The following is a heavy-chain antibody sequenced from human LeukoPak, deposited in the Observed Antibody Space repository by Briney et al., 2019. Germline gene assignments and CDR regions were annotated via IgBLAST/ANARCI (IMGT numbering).Heavy chain of an antibody. CDR3: ATSFSIATTSNY. J-gene: IGHJ4*02. D-gene: IGHD1/OR15-1a*01. CDR1: GLNFNDHY. Sequence: GGSLRLSCAVSGLNFNDHYIIWIRQAPGKGLEWVSHIGSTGGAILYADSVKGRFTISRDNAKRSVYLEMNSLRVEDTAVYYCATSFSIATTSNYWGQGTLVTVSS. CDR2: IGSTGGAI. V-gene: IGHV3-11*01.